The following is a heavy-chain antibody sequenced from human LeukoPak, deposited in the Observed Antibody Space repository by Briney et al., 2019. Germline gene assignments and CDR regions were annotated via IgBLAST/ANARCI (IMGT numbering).Heavy chain of an antibody. CDR3: ARFATGHSYGPDAFDI. CDR2: IWYDGSNK. CDR1: GFTFSSYG. Sequence: GGSLRLSCAASGFTFSSYGMHWVSQAQGKGLEWVAVIWYDGSNKYYADSVKGRSTISRDNSKNTLYLQMNSLRAEDTAVYYCARFATGHSYGPDAFDIWGQGTEVTVSS. D-gene: IGHD5-18*01. V-gene: IGHV3-33*01. J-gene: IGHJ3*02.